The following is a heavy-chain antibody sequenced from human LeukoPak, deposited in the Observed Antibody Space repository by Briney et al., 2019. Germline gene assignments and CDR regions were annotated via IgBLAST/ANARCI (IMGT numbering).Heavy chain of an antibody. V-gene: IGHV3-7*01. D-gene: IGHD6-13*01. CDR1: GFTFSSYW. CDR3: ARDKSVAAADTGPLFDC. Sequence: QPGGSLRLSCAASGFTFSSYWMSWVRQAPGKGLEWVANIKQDGSESYYVDSVKGRFTIYRDNDKNSLYLQMNSLRVEDTAVYYCARDKSVAAADTGPLFDCWGQGTLVTVSS. J-gene: IGHJ4*02. CDR2: IKQDGSES.